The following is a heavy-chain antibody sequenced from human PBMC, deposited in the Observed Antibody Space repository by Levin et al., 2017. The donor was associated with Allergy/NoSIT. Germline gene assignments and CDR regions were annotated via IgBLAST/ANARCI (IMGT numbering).Heavy chain of an antibody. CDR1: GYTFTSYG. Sequence: GASVKVSCKASGYTFTSYGISWVRQAPGQGLEWMGWISAYNGNTNYAQKLQGRVTMTTDTSTSTAYMELRSLRSDDTAVYYCARDQPLTIFGVVKADLGYYYYGMDVWGQGTTVTVSS. J-gene: IGHJ6*02. D-gene: IGHD3-3*01. CDR3: ARDQPLTIFGVVKADLGYYYYGMDV. CDR2: ISAYNGNT. V-gene: IGHV1-18*01.